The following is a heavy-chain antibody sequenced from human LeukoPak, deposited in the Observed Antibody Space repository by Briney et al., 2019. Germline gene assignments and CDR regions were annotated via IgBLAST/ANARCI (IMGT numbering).Heavy chain of an antibody. J-gene: IGHJ4*02. CDR3: ARGLGFLEWSLDY. CDR2: IYYSGST. Sequence: SETLSLTCTVSGGSISSSSYYWGWIRQPPGKGLEWIGSIYYSGSTYYNPSLKSRVTISVDTSKNQFSLKLSSVTAADTAVYYCARGLGFLEWSLDYWGQGTLVTVSS. V-gene: IGHV4-39*07. CDR1: GGSISSSSYY. D-gene: IGHD3-3*01.